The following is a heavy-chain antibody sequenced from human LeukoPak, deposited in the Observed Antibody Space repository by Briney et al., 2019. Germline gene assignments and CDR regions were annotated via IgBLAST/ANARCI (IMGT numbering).Heavy chain of an antibody. V-gene: IGHV3-23*01. CDR2: IRGSGDIT. D-gene: IGHD6-19*01. CDR3: AKDGISGWYGNHFDF. J-gene: IGHJ4*02. Sequence: GGSLRLSCAASGFTFSNYAMSWVRQAPGKGLEWVSTIRGSGDITYYADSVKGRFTISRDNSKNTLYLQISSLRAEDTAIYYCAKDGISGWYGNHFDFWGQGILVTGSS. CDR1: GFTFSNYA.